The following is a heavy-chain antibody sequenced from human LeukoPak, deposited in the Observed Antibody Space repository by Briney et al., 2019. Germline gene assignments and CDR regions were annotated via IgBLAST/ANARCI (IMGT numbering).Heavy chain of an antibody. CDR3: ARVFGRYYYGSGTSAAYDY. D-gene: IGHD3-10*01. CDR2: INHSGST. J-gene: IGHJ4*02. Sequence: GSLRLSCAASGFTVSSNYMSWIRQPPGKGLEWIGEINHSGSTNYNPSLKSRVTISVDTSKNQFSLKLSSVTAADTAVYYCARVFGRYYYGSGTSAAYDYWGQGTLVTASS. CDR1: GFTVSSNY. V-gene: IGHV4-34*01.